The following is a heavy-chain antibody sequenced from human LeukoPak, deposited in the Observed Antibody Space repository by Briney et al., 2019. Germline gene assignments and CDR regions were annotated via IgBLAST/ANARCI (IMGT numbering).Heavy chain of an antibody. CDR1: GGSISSYY. Sequence: SETLSLTCTVSGGSISSYYWSWIRQPPGKGLEWIGYISYSGNTNYYPSLKSRLTISVATSKNQLSLKLSSVTAADTAAYYCATTATHYGANEVIVPEYFFHWGQGTLVTVSS. J-gene: IGHJ1*01. CDR3: ATTATHYGANEVIVPEYFFH. V-gene: IGHV4-59*01. CDR2: ISYSGNT. D-gene: IGHD4-23*01.